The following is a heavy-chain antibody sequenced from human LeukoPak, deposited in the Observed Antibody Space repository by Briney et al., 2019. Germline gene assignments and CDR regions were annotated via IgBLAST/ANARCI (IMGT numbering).Heavy chain of an antibody. Sequence: SETLSLTCAVYGGSFSGYYWSWIRQPPGKGLEWIGEINHSGSTNYNPSLKSRVTISVDTSKNQFSLKLSSVTAADTAVYYCASIAAAGPVGYWGQGTLVTVSS. D-gene: IGHD6-13*01. CDR3: ASIAAAGPVGY. J-gene: IGHJ4*02. CDR2: INHSGST. CDR1: GGSFSGYY. V-gene: IGHV4-34*01.